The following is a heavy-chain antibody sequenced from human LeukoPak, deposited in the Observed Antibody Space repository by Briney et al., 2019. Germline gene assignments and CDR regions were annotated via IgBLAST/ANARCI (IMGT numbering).Heavy chain of an antibody. Sequence: SETLSLTCTVSGYSIRSGYYWGWIRQPPGTGLEWIGNIDHSGRTYYNPSLKSRVTISVDTSKNQFSLKLNSVAAADTAVYYCARSPRGSGSSTLLGVAFDIWGQGTMVTVSS. CDR3: ARSPRGSGSSTLLGVAFDI. CDR1: GYSIRSGYY. D-gene: IGHD3-10*01. J-gene: IGHJ3*02. CDR2: IDHSGRT. V-gene: IGHV4-38-2*02.